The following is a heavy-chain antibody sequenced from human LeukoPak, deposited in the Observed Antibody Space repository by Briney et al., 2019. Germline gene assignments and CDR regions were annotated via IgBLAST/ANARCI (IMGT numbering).Heavy chain of an antibody. CDR3: AKAPTLYYGSGSYSS. V-gene: IGHV3-23*01. D-gene: IGHD3-10*01. CDR2: ISGSGGST. J-gene: IGHJ5*02. CDR1: GFTFSSYA. Sequence: GGSLRLSCAASGFTFSSYAMSWVRQAPGKGLEWVSAISGSGGSTYYADSVKGRFTISRDNSKNTLYLQMNSLRAEDTAVYYCAKAPTLYYGSGSYSSWGQGTLATVSS.